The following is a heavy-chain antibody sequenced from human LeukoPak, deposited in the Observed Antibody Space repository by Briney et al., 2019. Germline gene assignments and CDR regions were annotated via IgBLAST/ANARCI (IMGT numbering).Heavy chain of an antibody. Sequence: PSETLSLTCAVYGGSFSGYYWSWIRQPPGKGLEWIGEINHSGSTNYNPSLKSRVTISVDTSKNQFSLKLSSVTAADTAVYYCARWFWSGYPNWGQGTLVTVSS. CDR3: ARWFWSGYPN. CDR1: GGSFSGYY. V-gene: IGHV4-34*01. D-gene: IGHD3-3*01. J-gene: IGHJ4*02. CDR2: INHSGST.